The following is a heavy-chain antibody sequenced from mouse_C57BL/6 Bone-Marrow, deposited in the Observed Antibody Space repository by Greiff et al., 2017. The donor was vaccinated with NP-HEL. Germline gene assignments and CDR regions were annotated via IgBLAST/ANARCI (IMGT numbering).Heavy chain of an antibody. V-gene: IGHV14-4*01. D-gene: IGHD2-4*01. J-gene: IGHJ3*01. CDR3: TTYDSLAY. CDR2: IDTENGDT. CDR1: GFNIKDDY. Sequence: EVQLVESGAELVRPGASVKLSCTASGFNIKDDYMHWVKQRPEQGLEWIGGIDTENGDTEYASKFQGKATITADTSSNTAYLQLSSLTSEDTAVYYCTTYDSLAYWGQGTLVTVSA.